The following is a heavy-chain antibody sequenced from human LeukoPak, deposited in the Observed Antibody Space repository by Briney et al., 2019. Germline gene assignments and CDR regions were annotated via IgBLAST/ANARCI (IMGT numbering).Heavy chain of an antibody. Sequence: PSETLSLTCAVYGGSFSGYYWSGIRQPPGKGLEWIGEINRSGSTNYNPSLKSRVTISVDTSKNQFSLKLSSVTAADTAVYYCARGDYGSYGDWFDPWGQGTLVTVSS. CDR1: GGSFSGYY. CDR3: ARGDYGSYGDWFDP. J-gene: IGHJ5*02. CDR2: INRSGST. V-gene: IGHV4-34*01. D-gene: IGHD1-26*01.